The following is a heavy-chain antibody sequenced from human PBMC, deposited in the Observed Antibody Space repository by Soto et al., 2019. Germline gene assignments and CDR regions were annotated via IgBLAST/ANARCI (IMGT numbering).Heavy chain of an antibody. CDR2: ISWNSGSI. CDR3: AKVGTIFGVVTIHYFDY. D-gene: IGHD3-3*01. CDR1: GFTFDDYA. J-gene: IGHJ4*02. Sequence: SLRLSCAASGFTFDDYAMHWVRQAPEKGLEWVSGISWNSGSIGYADSVKGRFTISRDNAKNSLYLQMNSLRAEDTALYYCAKVGTIFGVVTIHYFDYWGQGTLVTVSS. V-gene: IGHV3-9*01.